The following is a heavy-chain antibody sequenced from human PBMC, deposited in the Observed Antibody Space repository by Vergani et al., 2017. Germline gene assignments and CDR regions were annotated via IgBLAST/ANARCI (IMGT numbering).Heavy chain of an antibody. D-gene: IGHD1-26*01. Sequence: QVQLVQSGAEVKKPGASVKVSCKASGYTFTSYYMHWVRQAPGQGLEWMGIINPSGGSTSYAQKFQGRVTMTRDTSTSTVYMELSRLRSDDTAVYYCARGGRHRIGSQYYFDYWGQGTLVTVSS. V-gene: IGHV1-46*01. CDR2: INPSGGST. CDR3: ARGGRHRIGSQYYFDY. J-gene: IGHJ4*02. CDR1: GYTFTSYY.